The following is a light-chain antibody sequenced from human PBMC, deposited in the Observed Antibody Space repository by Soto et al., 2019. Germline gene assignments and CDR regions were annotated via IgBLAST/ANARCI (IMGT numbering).Light chain of an antibody. Sequence: IQMTQSPSTLSASVGDTVTITCRASESIYSWLAWYKQIPGKAPQLLIYKTSTLQGGVPSRFSGSGSGADYTPTISSLQPDDFATYFCQAYNTYSRTFGQGTRVEI. CDR2: KTS. J-gene: IGKJ1*01. CDR3: QAYNTYSRT. CDR1: ESIYSW. V-gene: IGKV1-5*03.